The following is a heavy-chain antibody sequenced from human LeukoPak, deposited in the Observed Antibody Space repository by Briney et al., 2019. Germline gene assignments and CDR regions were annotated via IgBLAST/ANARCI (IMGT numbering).Heavy chain of an antibody. Sequence: SETLSLTCAVYGGSFSGYYWSWIRQPPGKGLEWIGSIYHSGSTYYNPSLKSRVTISVDTSKNQFSLKLSSVTAADTAVYYCARVLDGQWLFDYWGQGTLVTVSS. CDR3: ARVLDGQWLFDY. V-gene: IGHV4-34*01. D-gene: IGHD6-19*01. J-gene: IGHJ4*02. CDR1: GGSFSGYY. CDR2: IYHSGST.